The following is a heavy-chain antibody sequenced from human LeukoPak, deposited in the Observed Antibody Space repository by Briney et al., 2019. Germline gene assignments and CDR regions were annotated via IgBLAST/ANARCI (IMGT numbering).Heavy chain of an antibody. J-gene: IGHJ4*02. Sequence: SETLSLTCTVSGGSISSSSYYWGWIRQPPGKGLEWIGIIYYSGSTYYNPSLKSRVTISVDTSKNQFSLKLSSVTAADTAVYYCARPDYGGNYDYWGQGTLVTVSS. V-gene: IGHV4-39*01. CDR2: IYYSGST. D-gene: IGHD4-23*01. CDR1: GGSISSSSYY. CDR3: ARPDYGGNYDY.